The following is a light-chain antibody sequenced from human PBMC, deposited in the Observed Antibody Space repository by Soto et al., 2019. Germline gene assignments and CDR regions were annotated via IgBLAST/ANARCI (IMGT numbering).Light chain of an antibody. CDR1: NIGSKS. Sequence: SSELTQPPSVSVAPGKTARITCGGNNIGSKSVHWYQQKPGQAPVLVIYYDSDRPSGIPERFSGSNSGNTATLTISRVEAGDEADYYCRVWDSSSDHQVFGGGTKVTVL. V-gene: IGLV3-21*04. J-gene: IGLJ2*01. CDR3: RVWDSSSDHQV. CDR2: YDS.